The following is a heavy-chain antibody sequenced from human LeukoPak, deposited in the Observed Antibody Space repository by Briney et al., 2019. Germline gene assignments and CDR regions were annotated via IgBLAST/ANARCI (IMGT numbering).Heavy chain of an antibody. CDR3: TRLQSPGAFDI. CDR1: GFTFSGSP. J-gene: IGHJ3*02. CDR2: IRSKANSYAT. Sequence: GGSLKLSCAASGFTFSGSPMHWVPQASGKGLEWVGRIRSKANSYATAYAASVKGRFTISRDDSKNTAYLQMNSLKTEDTAVYYCTRLQSPGAFDIWGQGTMVTVSS. V-gene: IGHV3-73*01.